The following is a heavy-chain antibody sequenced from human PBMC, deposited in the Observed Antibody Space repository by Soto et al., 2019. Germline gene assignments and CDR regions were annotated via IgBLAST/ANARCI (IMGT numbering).Heavy chain of an antibody. Sequence: SVQGSCKASGGTFSKSAINWVRQAPGQGLEWMGEIIPFLGTANYAQKFQGRVTITADKSTSTAYMELNSLTSDDTAVYYSARSPRYSFPTSDDLDTCGKGGLVRLSS. J-gene: IGHJ5*02. V-gene: IGHV1-69*10. CDR3: ARSPRYSFPTSDDLDT. CDR1: GGTFSKSA. CDR2: IIPFLGTA. D-gene: IGHD5-18*01.